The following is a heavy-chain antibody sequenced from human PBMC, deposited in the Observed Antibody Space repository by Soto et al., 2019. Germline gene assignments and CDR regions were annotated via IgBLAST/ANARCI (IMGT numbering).Heavy chain of an antibody. D-gene: IGHD2-8*01. CDR1: GGSFSGYY. J-gene: IGHJ6*02. CDR3: ARGWGRLIYYYYGMDV. V-gene: IGHV4-34*01. CDR2: INHSGST. Sequence: SETLSLTCAVYGGSFSGYYWSWIRQPPGKGLEWIGEINHSGSTNYNPSLKSRVTISVDTSKNQFSLKLSSVTAADTAVYYCARGWGRLIYYYYGMDVWGQGTTVTVSS.